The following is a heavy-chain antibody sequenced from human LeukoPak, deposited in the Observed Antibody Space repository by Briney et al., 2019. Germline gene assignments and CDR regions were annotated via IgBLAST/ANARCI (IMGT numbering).Heavy chain of an antibody. D-gene: IGHD3-10*01. CDR3: ARRFYGSGSYYKTYYYYYMDV. V-gene: IGHV4-34*01. J-gene: IGHJ6*03. CDR1: GGSFSGNY. CDR2: INHSGST. Sequence: SETLSLTCAVYGGSFSGNYWNWIRQPPGKGLEWIGEINHSGSTNYNASLKSRVTISVDTSKNQFSLKLSSVTAADTAVYYCARRFYGSGSYYKTYYYYYMDVWGKGTTVTVSS.